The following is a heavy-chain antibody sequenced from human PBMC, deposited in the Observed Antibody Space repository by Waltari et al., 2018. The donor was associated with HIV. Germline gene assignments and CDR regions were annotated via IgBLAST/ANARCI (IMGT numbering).Heavy chain of an antibody. CDR2: VKSKTDGGTT. CDR3: ARGFDTNDGSPEY. CDR1: GFTFSNAW. D-gene: IGHD2-8*01. Sequence: EVQLVESGGGLVKPGGSLRLSCAASGFTFSNAWMSWVRQAPGKGRGWVGRVKSKTDGGTTDYAAPVKGRFTISRDYSENMLYMQINSLKTEDTAVYYCARGFDTNDGSPEYWGQGTLVTVSS. J-gene: IGHJ4*02. V-gene: IGHV3-15*01.